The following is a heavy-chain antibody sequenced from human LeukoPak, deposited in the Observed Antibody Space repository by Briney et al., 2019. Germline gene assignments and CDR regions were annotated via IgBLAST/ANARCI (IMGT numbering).Heavy chain of an antibody. J-gene: IGHJ4*02. CDR2: MSYDGSNK. CDR3: AKEAGYSSSWYYNY. V-gene: IGHV3-30*18. D-gene: IGHD6-13*01. CDR1: GFTFSSYG. Sequence: GGSLRLSFAASGFTFSSYGMHWVRQAPGKGLEWVAVMSYDGSNKYYADSVKGRFTISRDNSKNTLYLQMNSLRAEDTAVYYCAKEAGYSSSWYYNYWGQGTLVTVSS.